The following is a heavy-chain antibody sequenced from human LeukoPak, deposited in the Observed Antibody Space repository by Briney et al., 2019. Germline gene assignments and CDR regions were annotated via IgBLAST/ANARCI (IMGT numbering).Heavy chain of an antibody. V-gene: IGHV4-59*01. CDR3: ARKKFIAAGGFDP. CDR2: IYYSGST. CDR1: GGALTNYY. D-gene: IGHD6-6*01. J-gene: IGHJ5*02. Sequence: PSETLSLTCTVSGGALTNYYWNWIRQPPGKGLEWIGYIYYSGSTNYNPSLKSRVTISVDTSKNQFSLKLRSVTAADTAVYYCARKKFIAAGGFDPWGQGTLVTVSS.